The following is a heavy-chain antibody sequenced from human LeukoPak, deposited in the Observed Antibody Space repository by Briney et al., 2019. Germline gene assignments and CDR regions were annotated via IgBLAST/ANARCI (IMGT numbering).Heavy chain of an antibody. V-gene: IGHV1-18*04. CDR1: GYTFTGYY. J-gene: IGHJ4*02. CDR2: ISAYNSNT. Sequence: ASVKVSCKASGYTFTGYYIHWVRQAPGQGLEWMGWISAYNSNTNYAQKLQGRVTMTTDTSTTTAYMELRSLRSDDTAVYYCARTYYYGSGSYYNPHYFDYWGQGTLVTVSS. D-gene: IGHD3-10*01. CDR3: ARTYYYGSGSYYNPHYFDY.